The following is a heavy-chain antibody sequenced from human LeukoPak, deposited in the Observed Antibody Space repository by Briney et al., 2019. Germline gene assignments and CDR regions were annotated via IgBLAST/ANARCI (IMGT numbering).Heavy chain of an antibody. CDR1: GYTFTSYD. Sequence: GASVKLSCKASGYTFTSYDIHWVRQATGQGLGWMGLMNPNSGNTGYAQKFQGRVTMTRNTSISTAYMELSSLRSEDTAVYYCATYSYNSDFDIWGQGTMVTVSS. CDR3: ATYSYNSDFDI. J-gene: IGHJ3*02. D-gene: IGHD5-18*01. V-gene: IGHV1-8*01. CDR2: MNPNSGNT.